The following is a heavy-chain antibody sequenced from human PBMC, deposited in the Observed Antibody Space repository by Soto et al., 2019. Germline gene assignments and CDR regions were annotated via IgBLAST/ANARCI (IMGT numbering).Heavy chain of an antibody. D-gene: IGHD5-18*01. CDR3: ARDFGVNTALDYWYFDL. Sequence: QVQLQESGPGLVKPSETLSLTCTVSGGSTTNYYWSWLRQPAGKGLEYIGRIYGSGRTNYNPSLKNPVTMSVSLNQMSLRLTSVTAADTAVYYCARDFGVNTALDYWYFDLWGRGALVTVSS. CDR2: IYGSGRT. J-gene: IGHJ2*01. V-gene: IGHV4-4*07. CDR1: GGSTTNYY.